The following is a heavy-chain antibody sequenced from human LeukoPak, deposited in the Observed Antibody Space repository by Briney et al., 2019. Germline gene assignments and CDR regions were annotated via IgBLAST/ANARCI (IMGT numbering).Heavy chain of an antibody. D-gene: IGHD2-15*01. V-gene: IGHV5-10-1*01. CDR3: ARQDCSGGSCLYGVDV. CDR1: GYSYTSYW. CDR2: IDPSDSYT. J-gene: IGHJ6*02. Sequence: GEPLTISCKGSGYSYTSYWISWVRQMPGKGLEWMGKIDPSDSYTNYSPSFQGHVTISADKSISTAYLQWSSLKASDTAMYYCARQDCSGGSCLYGVDVWGQGTTVTVSS.